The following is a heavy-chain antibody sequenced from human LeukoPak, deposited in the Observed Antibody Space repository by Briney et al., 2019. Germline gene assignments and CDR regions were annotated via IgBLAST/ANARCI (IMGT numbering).Heavy chain of an antibody. CDR2: ISGYNGNT. Sequence: ASVKVSCKASGYTFTNYGITWVRQAPGQGIEWMGWISGYNGNTNYAQKLQGRVTMTTETSTSTAYMELRSLRSDDTAIYYCARTCSGASCYVIYWGQGTLVTVSS. V-gene: IGHV1-18*01. CDR1: GYTFTNYG. J-gene: IGHJ4*02. CDR3: ARTCSGASCYVIY. D-gene: IGHD2-15*01.